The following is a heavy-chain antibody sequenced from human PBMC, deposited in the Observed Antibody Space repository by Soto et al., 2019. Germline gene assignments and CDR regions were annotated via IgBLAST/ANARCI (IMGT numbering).Heavy chain of an antibody. CDR1: GGTFSSYA. V-gene: IGHV1-69*13. Sequence: GASVKVSCKASGGTFSSYAISWVRQAPGQGLEWMGGIIPIFGTANYAQKFQGRVTITADESTSTAYMELSSLRSEDTAVYYCARGKITGYCTNGVCYQLDYWGQGTLVTVSS. CDR3: ARGKITGYCTNGVCYQLDY. CDR2: IIPIFGTA. J-gene: IGHJ4*02. D-gene: IGHD2-8*01.